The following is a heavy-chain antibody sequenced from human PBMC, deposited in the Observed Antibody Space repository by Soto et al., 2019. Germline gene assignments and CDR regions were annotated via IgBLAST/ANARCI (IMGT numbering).Heavy chain of an antibody. J-gene: IGHJ6*02. Sequence: QVQLVQSGAEVRKPGASVKVSCKASGYTFSTSGMSWLRQAPGQGLEWMGWISTYNGDTNDAPKXQXXXPXXSHTSTSTVYMELRSLRSDDTAVYYCARAGAAPYYYSGMDVWGQGTRVTVSS. CDR2: ISTYNGDT. V-gene: IGHV1-18*01. D-gene: IGHD2-15*01. CDR3: ARAGAAPYYYSGMDV. CDR1: GYTFSTSG.